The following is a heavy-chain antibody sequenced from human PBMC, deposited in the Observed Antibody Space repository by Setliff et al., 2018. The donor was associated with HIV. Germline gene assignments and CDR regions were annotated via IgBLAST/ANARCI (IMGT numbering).Heavy chain of an antibody. V-gene: IGHV4-4*09. CDR1: GDTDFY. Sequence: SETLSLTCTVSGDTDFYWNWIRQPPGKGLEWIGYIHASGKTNYNPSRKSRVTISLNTSKMQSSLHLTSVTAADTAVYYCATLEPIGGNFLAYWGQGTLVTVSS. J-gene: IGHJ4*02. CDR3: ATLEPIGGNFLAY. CDR2: IHASGKT. D-gene: IGHD2-21*02.